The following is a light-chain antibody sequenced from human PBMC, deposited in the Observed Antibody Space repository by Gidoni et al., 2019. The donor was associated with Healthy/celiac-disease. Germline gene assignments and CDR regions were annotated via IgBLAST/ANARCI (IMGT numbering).Light chain of an antibody. J-gene: IGKJ4*01. CDR2: AAS. Sequence: DIQITQSPSSLSASVGDRVTITFRASQSISSYLNWYQQKPGKAPKLLIYAASSLQSGVPSRFSGSGSGTDFTLTISSLQPEDFATYYGQQSYSTPLTFGGGTKVEIK. CDR3: QQSYSTPLT. V-gene: IGKV1-39*01. CDR1: QSISSY.